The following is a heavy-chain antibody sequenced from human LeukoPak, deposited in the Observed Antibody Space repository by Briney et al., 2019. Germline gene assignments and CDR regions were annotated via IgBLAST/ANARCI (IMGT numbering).Heavy chain of an antibody. V-gene: IGHV3-30*04. D-gene: IGHD6-19*01. J-gene: IGHJ4*02. CDR2: ISYDGSNK. CDR1: GFTFSSYA. Sequence: PGRSLRLSCAASGFTFSSYAMHWVRQAPGKGLEWVAVISYDGSNKYYADSVEGRFTISRDNSNNTLYLQMNSLRAEDTAVYYCARDCLSSGWAYFDYWGQGTLVTVSS. CDR3: ARDCLSSGWAYFDY.